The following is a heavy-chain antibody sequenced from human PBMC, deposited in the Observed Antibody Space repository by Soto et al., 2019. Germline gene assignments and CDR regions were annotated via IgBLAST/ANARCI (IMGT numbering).Heavy chain of an antibody. J-gene: IGHJ4*02. CDR1: GGSLSSYY. CDR3: ARAKTLFDY. V-gene: IGHV4-59*01. D-gene: IGHD3-16*01. Sequence: SETLSLACVVSGGSLSSYYWSWIRQPPGKGLEWIGYIYYSGSTNYNPSLKSRVTISVDTSKNQFSLKLSSVTAADTAVYYCARAKTLFDYWGQGTLVTVSS. CDR2: IYYSGST.